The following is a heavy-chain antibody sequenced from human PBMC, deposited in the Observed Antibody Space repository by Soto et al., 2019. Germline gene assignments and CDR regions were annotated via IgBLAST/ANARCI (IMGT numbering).Heavy chain of an antibody. J-gene: IGHJ4*02. V-gene: IGHV3-72*01. CDR2: TRNKANSYTT. CDR3: ARLAPD. CDR1: GFTFSEHN. Sequence: PGGSLRLSCAASGFTFSEHNMDWVRQAPGKGLEWVGRTRNKANSYTTEYAASVKGRFTISRDDSKNSLYLQMNSLKIEDKAMYYCARLAPDWGQGTLVTVSA.